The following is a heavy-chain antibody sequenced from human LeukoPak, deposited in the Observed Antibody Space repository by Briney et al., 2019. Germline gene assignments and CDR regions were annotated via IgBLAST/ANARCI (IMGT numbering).Heavy chain of an antibody. CDR2: ISYDGSNQ. CDR3: ARDHLRNYYYYYGMDV. J-gene: IGHJ6*02. V-gene: IGHV3-30-3*01. CDR1: GFTFRNYA. Sequence: GRSLRLSCAASGFTFRNYAMHWVRQAPGKGLEWVTVISYDGSNQYYADSVKGRFTISRDSSKNTLYLQMNSLRAEDTAVYYCARDHLRNYYYYYGMDVWGQGTTVTASS.